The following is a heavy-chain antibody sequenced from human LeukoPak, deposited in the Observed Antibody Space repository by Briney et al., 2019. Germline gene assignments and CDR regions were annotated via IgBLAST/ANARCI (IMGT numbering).Heavy chain of an antibody. J-gene: IGHJ6*03. CDR1: GFTFSSYS. CDR2: ISSSSSTI. CDR3: ARIVVPAAMYYYYMDV. D-gene: IGHD2-2*01. V-gene: IGHV3-48*01. Sequence: PGGSLRLSCAASGFTFSSYSMNWVRQAPGKGLEWVSYISSSSSTIYYADSVKGRFTISRDNSKNTLYLQMNSLRAEDTAVYYCARIVVPAAMYYYYMDVWGKGTTVTVSS.